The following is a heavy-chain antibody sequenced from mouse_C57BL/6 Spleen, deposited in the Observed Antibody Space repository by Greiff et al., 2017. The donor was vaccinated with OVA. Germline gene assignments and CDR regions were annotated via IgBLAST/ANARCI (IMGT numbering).Heavy chain of an antibody. J-gene: IGHJ4*01. V-gene: IGHV5-4*01. D-gene: IGHD2-4*01. Sequence: EVQLVESGGGLVKPGGSLKLSCAASGFTFSSYAMSWVRQTPEKRLEWVATISDGGSYTYYPDNVKGRFTISRDNAKNNLYLQMSHLKSEDTAMYYCARVYDYDVGAMDYWGQGTSVTVSS. CDR1: GFTFSSYA. CDR3: ARVYDYDVGAMDY. CDR2: ISDGGSYT.